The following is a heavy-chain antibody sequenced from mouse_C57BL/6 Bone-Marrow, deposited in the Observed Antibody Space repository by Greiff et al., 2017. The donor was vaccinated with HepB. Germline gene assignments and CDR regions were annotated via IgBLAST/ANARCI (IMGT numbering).Heavy chain of an antibody. CDR2: IYPRSGNT. Sequence: VQLQQSGAELARPGASVKLSCKASGYTFTSYGISWVKQRTGQGLEWIGEIYPRSGNTYYNEKFKGKATLTAAKSSSTAYMELRSLTSEDSAVYFCAREGRLSSYGYDGFAYWGQGTLVTVSA. V-gene: IGHV1-81*01. CDR1: GYTFTSYG. CDR3: AREGRLSSYGYDGFAY. D-gene: IGHD2-2*01. J-gene: IGHJ3*01.